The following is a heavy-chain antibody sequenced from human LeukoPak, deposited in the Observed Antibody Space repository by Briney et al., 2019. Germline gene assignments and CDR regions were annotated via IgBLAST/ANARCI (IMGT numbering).Heavy chain of an antibody. D-gene: IGHD2-21*02. CDR1: GFTFTSSA. CDR3: AADPWCGGDCYQFDY. V-gene: IGHV1-58*01. CDR2: IVVGSGNT. Sequence: SVKVSCKASGFTFTSSAVQWVRQARGQRLEWIRWIVVGSGNTNYAQKFQERVTITRDMSTSTAYMELSSLRSEDTAVYYCAADPWCGGDCYQFDYWGQGTLVTVSS. J-gene: IGHJ4*02.